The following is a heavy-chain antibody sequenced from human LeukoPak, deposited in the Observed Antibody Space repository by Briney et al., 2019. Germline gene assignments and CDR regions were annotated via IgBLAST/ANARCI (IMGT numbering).Heavy chain of an antibody. CDR3: ARVDCRSTSCSPFDY. CDR1: GFTFSTFS. Sequence: VGSLRLSCAASGFTFSTFSMQWVRQAPGKGLEWGAVILYDGSTQYYADSVRGRFTASRDNSKDTLYLQMNSLRVEDTAVYYCARVDCRSTSCSPFDYWGQGTLVTVSS. D-gene: IGHD2-2*01. CDR2: ILYDGSTQ. J-gene: IGHJ4*02. V-gene: IGHV3-30*04.